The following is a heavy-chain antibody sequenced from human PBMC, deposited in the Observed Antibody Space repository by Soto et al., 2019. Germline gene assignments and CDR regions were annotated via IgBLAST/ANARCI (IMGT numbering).Heavy chain of an antibody. Sequence: GGSLTLSCSPSRLILSEYSVHWVRQAPEEGIQYVSTISSDGDITYYADSVKGRFTISRDNSKNTLYLQMNSLRPEDTAVYYCVKVSTFYDILTGYYSTNFFDPWGQGTLVTVSS. CDR2: ISSDGDIT. J-gene: IGHJ5*02. CDR1: RLILSEYS. D-gene: IGHD3-9*01. CDR3: VKVSTFYDILTGYYSTNFFDP. V-gene: IGHV3-64D*06.